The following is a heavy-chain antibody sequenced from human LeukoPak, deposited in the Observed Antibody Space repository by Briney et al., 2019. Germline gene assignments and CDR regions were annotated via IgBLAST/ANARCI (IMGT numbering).Heavy chain of an antibody. J-gene: IGHJ2*01. CDR2: INHSGST. CDR3: ARVMWFGELFLGGKRDWYFDL. CDR1: GGSFSGYY. V-gene: IGHV4-34*01. Sequence: PSETLSLTCAVYGGSFSGYYWSWIRQPPGKGLEWIGEINHSGSTNYNPSLKSRVTISVDTSKNQFSLKLSSVTAADTAVYYCARVMWFGELFLGGKRDWYFDLWGRGTLVTVSS. D-gene: IGHD3-10*01.